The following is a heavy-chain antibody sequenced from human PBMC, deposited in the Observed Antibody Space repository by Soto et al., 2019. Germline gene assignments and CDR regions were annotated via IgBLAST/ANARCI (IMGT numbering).Heavy chain of an antibody. CDR2: IYWDDDK. CDR1: GFSLTTTEVA. V-gene: IGHV2-5*02. Sequence: QITLKESGPSLVNPTQSLTLTCSFSGFSLTTTEVAVGWIRQPPGKALGWLALIYWDDDKTYSPSLKSSITITNDTANNMVLLTLTNVHPEVTATYFCAHIGPIATVVFDYWGQGILVTVSS. J-gene: IGHJ4*02. CDR3: AHIGPIATVVFDY. D-gene: IGHD6-13*01.